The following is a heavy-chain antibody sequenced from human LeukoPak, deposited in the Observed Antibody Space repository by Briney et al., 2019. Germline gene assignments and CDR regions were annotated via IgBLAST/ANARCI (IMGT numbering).Heavy chain of an antibody. CDR1: GGSISSYY. V-gene: IGHV4-4*09. CDR3: ARNHPNLGDCSSTSCPRTAFDI. Sequence: SETLSLTCTVSGGSISSYYWSWIRQPPGKGLEWIGYIYTSGGTNYDPSLKSRVTISVDTSKNQFSLKLSSVTAAATAVYYCARNHPNLGDCSSTSCPRTAFDIWGQGTMVTVSS. CDR2: IYTSGGT. D-gene: IGHD2-2*01. J-gene: IGHJ3*02.